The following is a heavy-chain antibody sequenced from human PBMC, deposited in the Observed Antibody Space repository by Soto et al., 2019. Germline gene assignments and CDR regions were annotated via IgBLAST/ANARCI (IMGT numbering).Heavy chain of an antibody. Sequence: GGSLRLSCAASGFTFSDYYLTWIRQAPGKGLEWVSHVSSTSSNTNYADSVKGRFTISRGNTNNSLYLQMNSLRVEDTAVYYCARYSGSYSQVDYYYGIDVWGQGTSVTVSS. D-gene: IGHD1-26*01. V-gene: IGHV3-11*06. CDR3: ARYSGSYSQVDYYYGIDV. J-gene: IGHJ6*02. CDR1: GFTFSDYY. CDR2: VSSTSSNT.